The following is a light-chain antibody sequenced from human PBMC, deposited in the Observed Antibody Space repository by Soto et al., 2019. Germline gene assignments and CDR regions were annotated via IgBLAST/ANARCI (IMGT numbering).Light chain of an antibody. CDR3: SSYTTNITPVV. CDR2: EVT. J-gene: IGLJ2*01. CDR1: NYNIGNNH. Sequence: QSVLTQPPSVSAAPGQKVTISCSGSNYNIGNNHVSWYQQLPGTAPKLLISEVTNRPSGVSNRFSGSKSGNTASLTISGLQAEDEADYYCSSYTTNITPVVFGGGTKLTVL. V-gene: IGLV2-14*01.